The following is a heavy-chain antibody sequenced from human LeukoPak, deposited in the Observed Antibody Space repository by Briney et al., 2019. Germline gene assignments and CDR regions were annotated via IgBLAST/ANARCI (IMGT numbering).Heavy chain of an antibody. J-gene: IGHJ3*02. Sequence: NPSETLSLTCTVSGGSISSYYWSWIRQPPGKGLEWIGYIYYSGSTNYNPSLKSRVTISVDTSKNQFSLKLSSVTAADTAVYYCASAGLYCSSTSCYQGAFDIWGQGTMVTVSS. V-gene: IGHV4-59*01. CDR2: IYYSGST. D-gene: IGHD2-2*01. CDR1: GGSISSYY. CDR3: ASAGLYCSSTSCYQGAFDI.